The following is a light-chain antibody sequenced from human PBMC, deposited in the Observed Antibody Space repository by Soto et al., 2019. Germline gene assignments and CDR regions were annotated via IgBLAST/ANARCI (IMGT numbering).Light chain of an antibody. V-gene: IGKV1-6*01. J-gene: IGKJ3*01. CDR3: PQDFNYPRT. CDR1: QGIKND. Sequence: AIQMTQFPSSLSASVGDRVTITCRASQGIKNDLNWYQQRLGKAPQLLIYGAATLQRGVPSRFSGWGSGIDFTLTINGLQPEDFATYFCPQDFNYPRTFGPGTRVDI. CDR2: GAA.